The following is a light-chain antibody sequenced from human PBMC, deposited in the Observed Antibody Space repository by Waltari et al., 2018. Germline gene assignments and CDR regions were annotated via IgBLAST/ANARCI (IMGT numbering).Light chain of an antibody. Sequence: DIVMTQSPDSLAVSLGERATINCKSSQSLLYRSNNKNYLAWYQQKPGQPPRLLIYWASTRESVVPDRFSGSESGTDFTLTISSLQAEDVAVYYCQQYSSIPITFGGGTKVEI. CDR3: QQYSSIPIT. J-gene: IGKJ4*01. V-gene: IGKV4-1*01. CDR1: QSLLYRSNNKNY. CDR2: WAS.